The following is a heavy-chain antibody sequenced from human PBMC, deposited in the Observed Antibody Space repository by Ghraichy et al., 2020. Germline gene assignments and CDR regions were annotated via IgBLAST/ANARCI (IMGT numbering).Heavy chain of an antibody. V-gene: IGHV4-34*01. CDR1: GGSFSGYY. CDR2: INHSGST. J-gene: IGHJ6*01. Sequence: SETLSLTCAVYGGSFSGYYWSWIRQPPGKGLEWIGEINHSGSTNYNPSLKSRVTISVDTSKNQFSLKLSSVTAADTAVYYCARGVGKYQRYYYYYGMDVWGQGTTVTVSS. CDR3: ARGVGKYQRYYYYYGMDV. D-gene: IGHD2-2*01.